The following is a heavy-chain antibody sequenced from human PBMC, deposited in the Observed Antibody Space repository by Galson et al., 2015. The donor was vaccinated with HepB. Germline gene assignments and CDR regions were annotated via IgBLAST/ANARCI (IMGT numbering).Heavy chain of an antibody. CDR1: GDSVSSNSAA. CDR2: TYYRSKWYD. CDR3: AKGSSKKYYYDSSGYRFDY. J-gene: IGHJ4*02. D-gene: IGHD3-22*01. Sequence: CAISGDSVSSNSAAWNWIRQSPSRGLEWLGRTYYRSKWYDDYAVSVKSRMTINPDTSKNQVSLQLNSVTPEDTAVYYCAKGSSKKYYYDSSGYRFDYWGQGTLVTVSS. V-gene: IGHV6-1*01.